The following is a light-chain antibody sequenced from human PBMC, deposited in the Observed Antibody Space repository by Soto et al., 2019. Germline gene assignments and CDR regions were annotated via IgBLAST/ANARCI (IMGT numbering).Light chain of an antibody. J-gene: IGKJ1*01. CDR3: QQYGSSPWT. Sequence: EIVLTQSPGTLSLSPGERATLSCRASQSVSSNDLAWYQQKPGQAPRLLIYGASSRATGIPDRFSGSGSGTGFTLTISRLDPEDFAVYYCQQYGSSPWTFVQGTKVEIK. CDR2: GAS. CDR1: QSVSSND. V-gene: IGKV3-20*01.